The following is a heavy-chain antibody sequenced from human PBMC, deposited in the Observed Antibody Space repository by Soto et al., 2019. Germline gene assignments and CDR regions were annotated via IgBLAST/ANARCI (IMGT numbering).Heavy chain of an antibody. V-gene: IGHV4-39*01. CDR3: ARHKIVVAGKPFDS. CDR1: CDSISSSTYK. J-gene: IGHJ4*02. D-gene: IGHD6-19*01. Sequence: SETLSLTCPFSCDSISSSTYKLGLLLQPPGKGLEWIGNIYYSGSTYYNASLKSRVTISVDTSKNQFSLKLSSVSAIDTAVYYCARHKIVVAGKPFDSWGQGTLVTVS. CDR2: IYYSGST.